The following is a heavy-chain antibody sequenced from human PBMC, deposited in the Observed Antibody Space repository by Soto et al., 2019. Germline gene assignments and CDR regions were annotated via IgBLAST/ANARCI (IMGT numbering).Heavy chain of an antibody. CDR2: IYASGST. CDR3: ARVLSESSGFDY. D-gene: IGHD1-26*01. V-gene: IGHV4-59*12. J-gene: IGHJ4*02. Sequence: SETLSLTCTASGGSMSTYYWNWIRQPPGKGLESIGYIYASGSTNYNPSFKSRVAISIDTSKNQFSLKLTSVTAADTAVYYCARVLSESSGFDYWGPGTLVTVS. CDR1: GGSMSTYY.